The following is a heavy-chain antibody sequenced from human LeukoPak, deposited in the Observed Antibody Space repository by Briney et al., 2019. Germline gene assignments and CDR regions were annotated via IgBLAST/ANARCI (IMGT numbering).Heavy chain of an antibody. Sequence: GGSLRLSCAASGFTFSSYSMNWVRQAPGKGLEWVSSISSSSSSYIYYADSVKGRFTTSRDNAKNSLYLQMNNLRAEDTAVYYCTRALPLRTDAFDIWGQGTMVTVSS. CDR2: ISSSSSSYI. CDR1: GFTFSSYS. CDR3: TRALPLRTDAFDI. J-gene: IGHJ3*02. V-gene: IGHV3-21*01.